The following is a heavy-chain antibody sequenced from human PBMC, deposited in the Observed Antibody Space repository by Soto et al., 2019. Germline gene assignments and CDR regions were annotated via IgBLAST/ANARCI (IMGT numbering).Heavy chain of an antibody. CDR2: IHQSGST. CDR1: GDSISSAGYA. D-gene: IGHD3-16*01. V-gene: IGHV4-30-2*01. J-gene: IGHJ6*02. CDR3: VRAHRSMLFGPMDV. Sequence: PSETLSLTCAVSGDSISSAGYAWSWIRQRSEKGLEWIGYIHQSGSTNYNPSLRGRVTISSDTSKNQFSLTLTSVTAADTAVYFCVRAHRSMLFGPMDVWGQGATVTVPS.